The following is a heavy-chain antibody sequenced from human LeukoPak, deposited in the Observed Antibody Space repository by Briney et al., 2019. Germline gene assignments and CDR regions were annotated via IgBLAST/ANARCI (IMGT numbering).Heavy chain of an antibody. CDR1: GFTLSTYG. CDR3: AKSSSGWYGGFDY. D-gene: IGHD6-19*01. V-gene: IGHV3-30*18. J-gene: IGHJ4*02. CDR2: LSYDGSEK. Sequence: PGRSLRLSCAASGFTLSTYGMHWVRQAPGKGLEWVAVLSYDGSEKYYADSVKGRCTISRGNSKNTLYLQMNSLRAEDTAVYYCAKSSSGWYGGFDYWGQGTLVTVSS.